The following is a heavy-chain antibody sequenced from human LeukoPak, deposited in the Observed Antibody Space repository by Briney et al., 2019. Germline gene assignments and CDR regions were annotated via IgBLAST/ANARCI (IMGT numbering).Heavy chain of an antibody. CDR2: IYSGGST. CDR1: GFTFSSYA. Sequence: GGFLRLSCAASGFTFSSYAMSWVRQAPGKGLEGVSVIYSGGSTYHADSVKGRFTISRDNSKNTLYLQMNSLRAEDTAVYYCARASRGDSTYYGMDVWGQGTTLTVPS. J-gene: IGHJ6*02. D-gene: IGHD4-17*01. V-gene: IGHV3-66*01. CDR3: ARASRGDSTYYGMDV.